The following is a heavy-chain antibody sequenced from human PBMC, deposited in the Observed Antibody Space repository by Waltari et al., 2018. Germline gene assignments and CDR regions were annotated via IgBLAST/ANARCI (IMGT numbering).Heavy chain of an antibody. CDR2: IYTDGTA. V-gene: IGHV3-53*01. D-gene: IGHD2-2*01. CDR1: GFSVSRNY. CDR3: TREDQGQPGGY. J-gene: IGHJ4*02. Sequence: VQLVESGGGLMQPGGSLRLYCAASGFSVSRNYMSWVRQAPGTGLELVSLIYTDGTAYYADSVKGRFTISRENSKNTLNLQMNSLRAEDTAVYYCTREDQGQPGGYWGQGTLVTVSS.